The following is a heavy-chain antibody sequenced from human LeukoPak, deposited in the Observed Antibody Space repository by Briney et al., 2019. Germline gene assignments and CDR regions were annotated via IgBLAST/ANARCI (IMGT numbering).Heavy chain of an antibody. Sequence: PGESLKISCXGSGYSFATYWIGWARQMPGKGLEWMRIIYPGDSDTRYSPSFQGQVTISADKSISTAFLQWSSLKASDTAMYYCARRGYCGGDCYSDYWGQGTLVTVSS. CDR3: ARRGYCGGDCYSDY. J-gene: IGHJ4*02. CDR1: GYSFATYW. CDR2: IYPGDSDT. V-gene: IGHV5-51*01. D-gene: IGHD2-21*01.